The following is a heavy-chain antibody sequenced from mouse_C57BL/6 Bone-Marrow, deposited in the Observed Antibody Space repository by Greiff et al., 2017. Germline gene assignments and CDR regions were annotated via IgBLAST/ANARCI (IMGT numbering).Heavy chain of an antibody. CDR3: ARSTGTTWFAY. CDR1: GYTFTNYW. CDR2: IYPGGGYT. D-gene: IGHD4-1*01. Sequence: QVHVKQSGAELVRPGTSVKMSCKASGYTFTNYWIGWAKQRPGHGLEWIGDIYPGGGYTNYNEKFKGKATLTADKSSSTAYMQFSSLTSEDSAIYYCARSTGTTWFAYWGQGTLVTVSA. J-gene: IGHJ3*01. V-gene: IGHV1-63*01.